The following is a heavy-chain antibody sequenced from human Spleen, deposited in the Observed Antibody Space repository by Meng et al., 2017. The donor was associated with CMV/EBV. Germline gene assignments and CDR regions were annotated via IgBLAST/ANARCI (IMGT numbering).Heavy chain of an antibody. J-gene: IGHJ6*02. CDR1: GFIVSNNY. CDR2: IHSGGST. D-gene: IGHD1-1*01. Sequence: GESLKISCAASGFIVSNNYMSWVRQAPGKGLEWVSIIHSGGSTYYADSVKGRCTISRDNSKNTLHLQMNNLRAEDTAVYYCAKDTSGRLYYYYGMDVWGQGTTVTVSS. V-gene: IGHV3-53*01. CDR3: AKDTSGRLYYYYGMDV.